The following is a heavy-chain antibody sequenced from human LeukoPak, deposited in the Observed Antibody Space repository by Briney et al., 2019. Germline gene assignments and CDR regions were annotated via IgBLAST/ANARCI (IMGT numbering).Heavy chain of an antibody. V-gene: IGHV3-48*03. CDR1: GFTFSTYE. D-gene: IGHD3-10*01. Sequence: GGSLRLSCAASGFTFSTYEMNWVRQAPGKGLEWVSYISSSGSTIYYADSVKGRFTISRDNATKSLYLQMKNLRAEDTAVYYCARDSSYYGSGSFSDWGQGTLVTVSS. J-gene: IGHJ4*02. CDR3: ARDSSYYGSGSFSD. CDR2: ISSSGSTI.